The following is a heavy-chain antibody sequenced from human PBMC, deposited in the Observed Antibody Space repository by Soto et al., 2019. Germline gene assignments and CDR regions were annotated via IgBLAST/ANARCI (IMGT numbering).Heavy chain of an antibody. Sequence: EVQLLESGGGLVQPGGSLRLSCAASGFTFSNYAVTWVLQAPGKGLEWVSTISGSGGSTYYADSVKGRFPISRGNSKNTLYLQMNSLRAEDTAVYYCAKDQGSSWYEIDYWGQGTLVTVSS. J-gene: IGHJ4*02. CDR1: GFTFSNYA. D-gene: IGHD6-13*01. CDR3: AKDQGSSWYEIDY. V-gene: IGHV3-23*01. CDR2: ISGSGGST.